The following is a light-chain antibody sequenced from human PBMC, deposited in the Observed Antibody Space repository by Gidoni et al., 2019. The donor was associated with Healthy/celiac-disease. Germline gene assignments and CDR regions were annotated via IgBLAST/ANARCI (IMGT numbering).Light chain of an antibody. J-gene: IGLJ7*01. Sequence: NFMLTQPHSVSESPGKTVTISCTRSRGSIASNYVQWYQQRPGSAPTTVSYEDNQRPSGVPDRFSGSIDSSSNSASLTISGLKTEDEADYYCQSYDSSSVVFGGGTQLTVL. CDR1: RGSIASNY. CDR3: QSYDSSSVV. CDR2: EDN. V-gene: IGLV6-57*04.